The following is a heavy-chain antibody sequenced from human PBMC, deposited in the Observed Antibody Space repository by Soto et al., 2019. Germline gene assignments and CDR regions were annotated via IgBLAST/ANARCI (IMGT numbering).Heavy chain of an antibody. Sequence: QVQLVQSGAEVKKPGASVKVSCKASGYTFTSYGISWVGQAPGQGLEWMGWISASHGNTKYAQKLQGRVTMTTDTSTTTAYIETGRLRPDDTAVYYRARDLTAGSFDPCGHGTLVTVSS. D-gene: IGHD6-25*01. J-gene: IGHJ5*02. CDR3: ARDLTAGSFDP. V-gene: IGHV1-18*01. CDR2: ISASHGNT. CDR1: GYTFTSYG.